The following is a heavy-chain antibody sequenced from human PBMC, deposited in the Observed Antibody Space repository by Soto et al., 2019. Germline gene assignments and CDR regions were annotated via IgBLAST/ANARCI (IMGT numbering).Heavy chain of an antibody. CDR2: VKRKIYGETT. D-gene: IGHD2-15*01. V-gene: IGHV3-15*07. CDR3: TTGSVEGV. Sequence: EVQLVASGGGLVKPGGSLRLSCAASDFSISNAWMNWVRQAPGTGLEWVGRVKRKIYGETTDYAAPVKGRFTISRDDSNNTLYLQMNSLKADDTAVYYCTTGSVEGVWGQGTTVTVSS. CDR1: DFSISNAW. J-gene: IGHJ6*02.